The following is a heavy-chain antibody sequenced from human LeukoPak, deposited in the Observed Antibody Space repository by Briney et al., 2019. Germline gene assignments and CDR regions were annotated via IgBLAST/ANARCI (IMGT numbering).Heavy chain of an antibody. J-gene: IGHJ4*02. V-gene: IGHV4-34*01. Sequence: SETLSLTCAVYGGSFSGYYWSWIRQPPGKGLEWIGEINHSGSTNYNPSLKSRVTISVDTSKNQFSLKLSSVTAADTAVYYCARGEYSGSSYYFDYGGQGTLVTVSS. CDR3: ARGEYSGSSYYFDY. CDR1: GGSFSGYY. CDR2: INHSGST. D-gene: IGHD1-26*01.